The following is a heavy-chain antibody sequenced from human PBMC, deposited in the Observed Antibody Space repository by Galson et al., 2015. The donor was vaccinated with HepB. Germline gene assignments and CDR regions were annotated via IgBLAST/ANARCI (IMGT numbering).Heavy chain of an antibody. J-gene: IGHJ6*02. D-gene: IGHD3-22*01. CDR1: GYTFTSYY. CDR3: ARDSDVAYDSSGQINYYYYYGMDV. Sequence: SVKVSCKASGYTFTSYYMHWVRQAPGQGLEWMGIINPSGGSTSYAQKFQGRVTMTRDTSTSTVYMELSSLRSEDTAVYYRARDSDVAYDSSGQINYYYYYGMDVWGQGTTVTVSS. CDR2: INPSGGST. V-gene: IGHV1-46*01.